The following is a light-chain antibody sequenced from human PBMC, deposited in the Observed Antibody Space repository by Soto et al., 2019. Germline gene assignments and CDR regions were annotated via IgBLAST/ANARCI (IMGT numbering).Light chain of an antibody. CDR2: DAS. CDR1: QSVSSDY. J-gene: IGKJ1*01. V-gene: IGKV3D-20*01. CDR3: QQYGSSPPQT. Sequence: EIVLTQSTATLSLSPGERATLSCGASQSVSSDYLAWYQQKPGLAPRLLIYDASIRATGIPDMFSGGGSGTDFILTISRLEPEDFAVYYCQQYGSSPPQTFGQGTKVEIK.